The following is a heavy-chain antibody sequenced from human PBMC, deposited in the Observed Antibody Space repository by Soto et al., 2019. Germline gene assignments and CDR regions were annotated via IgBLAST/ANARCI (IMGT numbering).Heavy chain of an antibody. V-gene: IGHV3-48*02. Sequence: EVQLVESGGGLVQPGGSLRLSCAASGFTFSSYSMNWVRQAPGKGLEWVSYISSSSSTIYYADSVKGRFTISRDNAXNSLYLQMNSLRDEDTAVYYCASEGEMATIAQTDYWGQGTLVTVSS. J-gene: IGHJ4*02. D-gene: IGHD5-12*01. CDR2: ISSSSSTI. CDR3: ASEGEMATIAQTDY. CDR1: GFTFSSYS.